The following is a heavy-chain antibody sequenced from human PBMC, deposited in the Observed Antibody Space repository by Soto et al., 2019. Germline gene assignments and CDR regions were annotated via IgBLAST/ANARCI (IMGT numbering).Heavy chain of an antibody. J-gene: IGHJ6*02. Sequence: ASVKVSCKXSGYTFTSYYMHWVRQAPGQGLEWMGIINPSGGSTSYAQKFQGRVTMTRDTSTSTVYMELSSLRSEDTAVYYCARDKTRGDTYYYYGMDVWGQGTTVTVSS. CDR2: INPSGGST. D-gene: IGHD3-10*01. CDR1: GYTFTSYY. V-gene: IGHV1-46*01. CDR3: ARDKTRGDTYYYYGMDV.